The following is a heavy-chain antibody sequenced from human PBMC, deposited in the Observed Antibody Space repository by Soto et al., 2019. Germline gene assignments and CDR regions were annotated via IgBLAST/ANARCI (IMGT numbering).Heavy chain of an antibody. J-gene: IGHJ4*02. Sequence: EVQLLESGGGLVQPGGSLRLSCAASGFTFSSYAIHWVRQAPGKGLEWVSVISGSGGTTFNADSVKGRFTISRDNSKNTLYLQMNGLRAEDTAVYYCAKGGYGPIHYLDYWGQGTLVTVSS. CDR3: AKGGYGPIHYLDY. CDR1: GFTFSSYA. V-gene: IGHV3-23*01. CDR2: ISGSGGTT. D-gene: IGHD6-13*01.